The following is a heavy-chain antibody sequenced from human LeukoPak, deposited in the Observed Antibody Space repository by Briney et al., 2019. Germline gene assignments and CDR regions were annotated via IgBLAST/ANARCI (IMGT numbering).Heavy chain of an antibody. V-gene: IGHV3-23*01. D-gene: IGHD1-26*01. Sequence: GGSLRLSCAASGFTFSSYAMTWVRQAPGKGLEWVSTISATGGSTYYADSVQGRFTISRDNSKNTLYLQMNSLRPEDTAVYYCAKLLRVGGTNEAFDIRGQGTMITVSS. J-gene: IGHJ3*02. CDR3: AKLLRVGGTNEAFDI. CDR1: GFTFSSYA. CDR2: ISATGGST.